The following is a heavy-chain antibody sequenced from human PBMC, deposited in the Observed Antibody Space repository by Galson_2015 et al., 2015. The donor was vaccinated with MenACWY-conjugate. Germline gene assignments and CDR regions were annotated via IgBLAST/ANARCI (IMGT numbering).Heavy chain of an antibody. CDR3: ARDQESPGQTDY. CDR1: GFTFSSYA. Sequence: LRLSCAASGFTFSSYAMNWVRQAPGKGLEWVALISSAGNRYYADSVKGRLTISRDNSKNTLFLQMNSLRAEDTAVYYCARDQESPGQTDYWGQGTLVTVSS. CDR2: ISSAGNR. V-gene: IGHV3-23*01. J-gene: IGHJ4*02. D-gene: IGHD2-8*02.